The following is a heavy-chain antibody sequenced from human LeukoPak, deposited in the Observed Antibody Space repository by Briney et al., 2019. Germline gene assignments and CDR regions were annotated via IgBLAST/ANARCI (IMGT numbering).Heavy chain of an antibody. J-gene: IGHJ4*01. D-gene: IGHD3-10*01. CDR1: GFTFRTYG. Sequence: GGSLRLSCAASGFTFRTYGMNWVRQAPWKGLEWISYINSDSDTVYYSNSVKGRFTISRDNAKKSLYLQMNSLRAEDTAMYYCARETRGESDYWGHGTLVTVSS. V-gene: IGHV3-48*04. CDR2: INSDSDTV. CDR3: ARETRGESDY.